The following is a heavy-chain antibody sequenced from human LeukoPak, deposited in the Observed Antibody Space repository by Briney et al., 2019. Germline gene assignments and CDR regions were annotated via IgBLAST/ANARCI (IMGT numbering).Heavy chain of an antibody. V-gene: IGHV4-4*07. CDR2: IYTSGST. Sequence: SETLSLTCTVSGGSISSYNWSWIRQPAGKGLEWIGRIYTSGSTNYNPSLKSRVTISVDTSKNQFSLKLSSVTAADTAVYYCATSDDRVFGVVRYAFDIWGQGTMVTVSS. CDR1: GGSISSYN. D-gene: IGHD3-3*01. J-gene: IGHJ3*02. CDR3: ATSDDRVFGVVRYAFDI.